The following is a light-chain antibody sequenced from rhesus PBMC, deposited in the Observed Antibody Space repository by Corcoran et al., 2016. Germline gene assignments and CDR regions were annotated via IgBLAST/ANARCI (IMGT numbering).Light chain of an antibody. CDR3: QQHNSYPPT. CDR2: DAT. V-gene: IGKV1-25*01. CDR1: QGTSKY. J-gene: IGKJ1*01. Sequence: DIQMTQSPSSLSASVGDTVTNTCKASQGTSKYLAWYQQKPGKAPKLLIHDATTLQSGGPSRCSGSGSGTEFTLPIRSLQPEDFATYYCQQHNSYPPTFGQGTKVEIK.